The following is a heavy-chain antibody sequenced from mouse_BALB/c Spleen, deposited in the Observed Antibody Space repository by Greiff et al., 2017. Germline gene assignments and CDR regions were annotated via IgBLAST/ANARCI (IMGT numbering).Heavy chain of an antibody. CDR2: IYPYNGGT. V-gene: IGHV1S29*02. Sequence: EVQLQQSGPELVKPGASVKISCKASGYTFTDYNMHWVKQSHGKSLEWIGYIYPYNGGTGYNQKFKSKATLTVDNSSSTAYMELRSLTSEDSAVYYCARNPQLGGFYAMDYWGQGTSVTVSS. CDR1: GYTFTDYN. CDR3: ARNPQLGGFYAMDY. D-gene: IGHD4-1*02. J-gene: IGHJ4*01.